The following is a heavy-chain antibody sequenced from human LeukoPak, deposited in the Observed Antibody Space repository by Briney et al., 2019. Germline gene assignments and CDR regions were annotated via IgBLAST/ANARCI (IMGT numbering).Heavy chain of an antibody. V-gene: IGHV3-30-3*01. CDR1: GFAFSRYT. J-gene: IGHJ4*02. CDR2: ISYDGSNK. D-gene: IGHD5-12*01. Sequence: PGGSLRLSCASSGFAFSRYTMLWFRQAVGKGLQCVAVISYDGSNKYYADSVKGRFTISRENSKNTLYLQMNSLRREDTAVYYCARDENTVATGPDYWGQGTLVTVSS. CDR3: ARDENTVATGPDY.